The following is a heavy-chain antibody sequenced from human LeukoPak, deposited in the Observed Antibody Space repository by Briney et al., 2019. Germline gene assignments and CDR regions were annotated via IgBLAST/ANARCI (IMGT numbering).Heavy chain of an antibody. D-gene: IGHD6-19*01. CDR1: GGTFSSYA. CDR2: IIPIFDTA. V-gene: IGHV1-69*13. J-gene: IGHJ1*01. Sequence: ASVKVSCKASGGTFSSYAISWVRQAPGQGLEWMGGIIPIFDTANYAQKFQGRVTITADESTSTAYMELSSLRSEDTAVYYCARGVGSGWYRYFQHWGQGTLVTVSS. CDR3: ARGVGSGWYRYFQH.